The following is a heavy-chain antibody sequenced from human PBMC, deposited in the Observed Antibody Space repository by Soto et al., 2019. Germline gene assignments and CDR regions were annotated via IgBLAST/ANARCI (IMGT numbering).Heavy chain of an antibody. V-gene: IGHV4-39*01. D-gene: IGHD3-22*01. Sequence: SETLSLTCTVSGGSISSSSYYWGWIRQPPGKGLEWIGSIYYSGGTYYNPSLKSRVTISVDTSKNQFSLKLSSVTAADTAVYYCARRLVVVHLGFDYWGQGTLVTVSS. CDR3: ARRLVVVHLGFDY. CDR1: GGSISSSSYY. CDR2: IYYSGGT. J-gene: IGHJ4*02.